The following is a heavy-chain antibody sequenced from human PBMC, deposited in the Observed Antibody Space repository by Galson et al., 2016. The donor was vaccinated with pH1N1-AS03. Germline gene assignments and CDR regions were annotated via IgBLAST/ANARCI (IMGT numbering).Heavy chain of an antibody. D-gene: IGHD1-26*01. CDR3: ARHVSGRFPNNLDS. CDR2: VYYRGST. V-gene: IGHV4-59*08. CDR1: GFTFSSYA. J-gene: IGHJ4*02. Sequence: LRLSCAAAGFTFSSYAMYWVRQAPGKGLEWIGSVYYRGSTYYSLSLRSRVTISIDTSQNQFSLNLGSVTAADTAVYYCARHVSGRFPNNLDSWGQGTLVLVSS.